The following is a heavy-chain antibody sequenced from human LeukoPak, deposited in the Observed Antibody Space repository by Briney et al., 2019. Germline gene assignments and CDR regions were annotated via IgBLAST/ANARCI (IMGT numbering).Heavy chain of an antibody. Sequence: SVKVSCKASGYTFTGYYMHCVRQAPGQGLEWMGWINPTSGGTNYAQKFQGRVTMTRDTSISTAYMELSRLRSDDMAVYYCAREKVVAAPLACYVYWGQGALVTVSS. CDR1: GYTFTGYY. V-gene: IGHV1-2*02. J-gene: IGHJ4*02. D-gene: IGHD2-15*01. CDR2: INPTSGGT. CDR3: AREKVVAAPLACYVY.